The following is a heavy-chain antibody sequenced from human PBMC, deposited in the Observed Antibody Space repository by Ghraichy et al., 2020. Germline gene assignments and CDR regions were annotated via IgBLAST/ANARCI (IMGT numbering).Heavy chain of an antibody. CDR3: ARYTATPYPLGMDV. J-gene: IGHJ6*02. V-gene: IGHV4-39*01. D-gene: IGHD5-18*01. Sequence: SETLSLTCTVSGGSISSSSYYWGWIRQPPGKGLEWIGSIYYSGSTYYNPSLKSRVTISVDTSKNQFSLKLSSVTAADTAVYYCARYTATPYPLGMDVWGQGTTVTVSS. CDR1: GGSISSSSYY. CDR2: IYYSGST.